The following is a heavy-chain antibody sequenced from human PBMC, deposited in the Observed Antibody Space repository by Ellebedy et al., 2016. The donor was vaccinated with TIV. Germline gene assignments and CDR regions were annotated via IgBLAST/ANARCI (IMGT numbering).Heavy chain of an antibody. Sequence: PGGSLRLSCAASGFPFSTYWMHWVRQAPGKGLVWVSRINSDGSNTIYADSVKGRFTISRDNAKNTLYLQMNSLRAEDTAVYFCVREYCSSTNCYPFDSWGQGTLVTVSS. CDR3: VREYCSSTNCYPFDS. V-gene: IGHV3-74*01. CDR1: GFPFSTYW. D-gene: IGHD2-2*01. J-gene: IGHJ4*02. CDR2: INSDGSNT.